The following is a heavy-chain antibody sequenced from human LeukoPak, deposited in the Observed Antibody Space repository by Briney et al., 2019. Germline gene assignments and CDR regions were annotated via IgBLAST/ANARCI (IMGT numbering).Heavy chain of an antibody. CDR1: GGSISSSSYY. J-gene: IGHJ4*02. D-gene: IGHD2-2*01. CDR2: IYYSGST. V-gene: IGHV4-39*07. Sequence: SETLSLTCTVSGGSISSSSYYWGWIRQPPGKGLEWIGRIYYSGSTYYNPSLKSRVTISVDTSKNQFSLKLSSVTAADTAVYYCARAPHIVVVPAATPFDYWGQGTLVTVSS. CDR3: ARAPHIVVVPAATPFDY.